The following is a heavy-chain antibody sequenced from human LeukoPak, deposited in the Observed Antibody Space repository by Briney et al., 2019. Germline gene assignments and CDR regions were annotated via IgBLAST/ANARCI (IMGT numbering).Heavy chain of an antibody. D-gene: IGHD6-19*01. CDR3: AKVVAGRYQDY. Sequence: GGSLRLSCAASGFTFSSFWMAWVRQAPGIGLEWVANIKQDGSEKYYVDSVKGRFTISRDDAKNSLYLQMNSLRAEDTAVYYCAKVVAGRYQDYWGQGTLVSVSS. CDR2: IKQDGSEK. J-gene: IGHJ4*02. V-gene: IGHV3-7*05. CDR1: GFTFSSFW.